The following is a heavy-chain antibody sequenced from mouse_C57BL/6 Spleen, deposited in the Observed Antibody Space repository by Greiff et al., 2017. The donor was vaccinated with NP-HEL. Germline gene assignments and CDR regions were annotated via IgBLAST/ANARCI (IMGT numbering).Heavy chain of an antibody. CDR1: GYTFTDYE. CDR2: IDPETGGT. J-gene: IGHJ4*01. D-gene: IGHD1-1*01. Sequence: VQLQQSGAELVRPGASVTLSCKASGYTFTDYEMHWVKQTPVHGLEWIGAIDPETGGTAYNQKFKGKAILTADKSSSTAYMELRSLTSEDSAVYYCSITTVVATGMDYWGQGTSVTASS. CDR3: SITTVVATGMDY. V-gene: IGHV1-15*01.